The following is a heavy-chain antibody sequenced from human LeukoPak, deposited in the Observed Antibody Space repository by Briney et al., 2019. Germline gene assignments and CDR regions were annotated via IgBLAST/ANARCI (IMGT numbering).Heavy chain of an antibody. D-gene: IGHD4-17*01. CDR3: ARADYGDYIYYYYGMDV. J-gene: IGHJ6*02. CDR1: GFTFSSYA. CDR2: ISYDGSNK. V-gene: IGHV3-30-3*01. Sequence: PGRSLRLSCAASGFTFSSYAMHWVRQAPGKGLEWVAVISYDGSNKYYADSVKGRFTISRDNSKNTLYLQMNSLRAEDTAVYYCARADYGDYIYYYYGMDVWGQGTTVTVSS.